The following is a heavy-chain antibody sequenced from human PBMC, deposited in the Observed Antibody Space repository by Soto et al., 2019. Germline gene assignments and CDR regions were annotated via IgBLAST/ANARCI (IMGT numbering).Heavy chain of an antibody. CDR3: TKYRRTYAEGYSFDY. CDR2: IHYSGST. Sequence: PSETLSLTCTVSGGSISGSYWSWIRQTPGKVLEWVGYIHYSGSTNYNPSLKSRVTMSVDSAKNLFSLQLSSVTASDTAIYFCTKYRRTYAEGYSFDYWGQGAPVTVSS. CDR1: GGSISGSY. D-gene: IGHD2-15*01. J-gene: IGHJ4*02. V-gene: IGHV4-59*01.